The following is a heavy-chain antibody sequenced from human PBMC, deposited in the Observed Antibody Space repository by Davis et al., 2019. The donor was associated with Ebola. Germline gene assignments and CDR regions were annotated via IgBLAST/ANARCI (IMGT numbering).Heavy chain of an antibody. V-gene: IGHV3-7*01. CDR3: ARVQGGARLPPYFDF. CDR1: GFTFNSYW. J-gene: IGHJ4*02. CDR2: VKLGGSEN. D-gene: IGHD3-16*01. Sequence: GGSLRLSCVASGFTFNSYWMSWVRQAPGKGLEWVANVKLGGSENYYVDSVKGRFTISRDSAKNFVHLQMNSLRVEDTAVYYCARVQGGARLPPYFDFWGQGTVVTVSS.